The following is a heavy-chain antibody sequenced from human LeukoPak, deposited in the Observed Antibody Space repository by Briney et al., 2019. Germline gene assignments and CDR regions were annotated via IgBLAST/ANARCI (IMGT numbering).Heavy chain of an antibody. CDR1: GGTFSSYA. Sequence: GASVKVSCKASGGTFSSYAISWVRQAPGQGLEWMGGIIPIFGTANYAQKFQGRVTITADESTSTAYMELSSLRSEDTAVYYCAREAALRLWFGESSPQYYYYYYYMDVWGKGTTVTVSS. CDR3: AREAALRLWFGESSPQYYYYYYYMDV. CDR2: IIPIFGTA. V-gene: IGHV1-69*13. J-gene: IGHJ6*03. D-gene: IGHD3-10*01.